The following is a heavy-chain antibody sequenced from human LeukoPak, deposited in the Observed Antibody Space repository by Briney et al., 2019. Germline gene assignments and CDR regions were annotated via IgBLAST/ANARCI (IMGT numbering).Heavy chain of an antibody. CDR1: GFTFSSYG. Sequence: PGGSLRLSCAASGFTFSSYGMHWVRQAPCKGLEWVAVISYDGSNKYYADSVKGRFTISRDNSKNTLYLQMNSLRAEDTAVYYCAGSDIVVVVAATYYYGMDVWGQGTTVTVSS. J-gene: IGHJ6*02. CDR2: ISYDGSNK. CDR3: AGSDIVVVVAATYYYGMDV. D-gene: IGHD2-15*01. V-gene: IGHV3-30*03.